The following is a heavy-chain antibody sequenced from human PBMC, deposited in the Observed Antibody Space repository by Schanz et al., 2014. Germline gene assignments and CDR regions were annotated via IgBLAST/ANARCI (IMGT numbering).Heavy chain of an antibody. CDR2: INPSGGST. V-gene: IGHV1-46*03. CDR1: GYPFTNYY. D-gene: IGHD6-13*01. J-gene: IGHJ4*02. Sequence: QVHLEQSGPEVKKPGASVKLSCRASGYPFTNYYIHWVRQAPGQGLEWMGIINPSGGSTSYAQKFQGRVTMTRDTSTSTDYMELSSLRSEDTAVYYCARDGEAAAGCDYWGQGTLVTVSS. CDR3: ARDGEAAAGCDY.